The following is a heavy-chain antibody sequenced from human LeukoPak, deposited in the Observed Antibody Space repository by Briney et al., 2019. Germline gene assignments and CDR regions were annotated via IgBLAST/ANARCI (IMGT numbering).Heavy chain of an antibody. D-gene: IGHD1-14*01. CDR2: VSTNDGNT. V-gene: IGHV1-18*04. Sequence: ASVKFYCKASGYTFDSYYMQWLRQAPGQWLELMGWVSTNDGNTVYAQRLQGRVTMTTDTSTSVAYMELRSLTSDDTAVYYCTRAPPGMTMMTDYWGQGTLVTVST. CDR1: GYTFDSYY. CDR3: TRAPPGMTMMTDY. J-gene: IGHJ4*02.